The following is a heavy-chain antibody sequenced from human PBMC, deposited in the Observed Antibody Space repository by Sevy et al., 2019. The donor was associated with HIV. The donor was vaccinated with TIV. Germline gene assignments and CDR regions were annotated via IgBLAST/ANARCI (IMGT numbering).Heavy chain of an antibody. CDR2: ICSSSSTI. CDR3: ASPLPFYYGSGRAEFDF. CDR1: GLTFSTYS. D-gene: IGHD3-10*01. J-gene: IGHJ4*01. V-gene: IGHV3-48*01. Sequence: GGSLRLSCAASGLTFSTYSMNWVRQAPGKGLEWVSYICSSSSTIYYADAVKGRFTISRDNAKNSLYLQMHGLRAEDTAVYYCASPLPFYYGSGRAEFDFWGRGTPVTVSS.